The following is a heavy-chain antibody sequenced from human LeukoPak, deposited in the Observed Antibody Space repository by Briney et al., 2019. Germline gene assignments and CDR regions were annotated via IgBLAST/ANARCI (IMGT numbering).Heavy chain of an antibody. J-gene: IGHJ4*02. CDR2: IYYIENT. CDR3: ASRRSRAARRPTTPFDY. V-gene: IGHV4-39*01. CDR1: GGSFSSSTYY. Sequence: PSETLSLTCTVSGGSFSSSTYYWGWIRQPPGKGLEWIGSIYYIENTYYNPSLKSRVTISVDTSKNQFSLKLSSVTAADTAVYYCASRRSRAARRPTTPFDYWGQGTLVTVSS. D-gene: IGHD4-11*01.